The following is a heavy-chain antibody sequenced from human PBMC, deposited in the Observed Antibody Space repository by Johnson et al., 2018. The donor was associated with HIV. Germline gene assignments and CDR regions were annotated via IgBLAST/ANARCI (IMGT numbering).Heavy chain of an antibody. V-gene: IGHV3-30*04. D-gene: IGHD3/OR15-3a*01. Sequence: QVQLVESGGGVVQPGRSLRLSCAASGFTFSSYAMHWVRQAPAKGLEWVAVISYDGSDKYYADSVKGRFTISRDSSKNTLYLQMNSLRIEDTAVYYCAKGFFELDDAFDIWGQGTMVTVSS. J-gene: IGHJ3*02. CDR1: GFTFSSYA. CDR3: AKGFFELDDAFDI. CDR2: ISYDGSDK.